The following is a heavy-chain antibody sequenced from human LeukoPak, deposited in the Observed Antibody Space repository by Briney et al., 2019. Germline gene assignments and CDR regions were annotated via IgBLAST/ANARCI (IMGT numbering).Heavy chain of an antibody. J-gene: IGHJ4*02. V-gene: IGHV3-23*01. CDR2: LSGSGGST. Sequence: PGGSLRLSCGASGFSFSSYAMSWVRQAPGKELEWVSSLSGSGGSTYYADSVEGRFTISRDNSKNTLYLQMNSLRAEDTAVYYCAKGTYNTGWYYFDYWGQGTLVTVSS. D-gene: IGHD6-19*01. CDR1: GFSFSSYA. CDR3: AKGTYNTGWYYFDY.